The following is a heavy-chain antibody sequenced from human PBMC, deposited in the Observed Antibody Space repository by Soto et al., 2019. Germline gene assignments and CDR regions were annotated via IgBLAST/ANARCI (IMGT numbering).Heavy chain of an antibody. CDR1: GYTFTSYA. J-gene: IGHJ4*02. CDR2: INAGNGNT. D-gene: IGHD7-27*01. V-gene: IGHV1-3*01. CDR3: ARSAGPLGDY. Sequence: QVQLVQSGAEVKKPGASVKVSCKASGYTFTSYAMHWVRQAPGQRLEWMGWINAGNGNTKYSQKFQGRVTITRDTCASTTYMELGSLRSEDTAVYYCARSAGPLGDYWGQGTLVTVSS.